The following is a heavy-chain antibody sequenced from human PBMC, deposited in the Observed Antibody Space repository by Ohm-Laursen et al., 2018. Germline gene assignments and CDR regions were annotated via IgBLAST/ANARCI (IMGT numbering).Heavy chain of an antibody. CDR2: MYYSGST. CDR3: ARDGGGAGVYFEY. D-gene: IGHD1-26*01. CDR1: GGSVNSGNNY. J-gene: IGHJ4*02. V-gene: IGHV4-61*01. Sequence: SETLSLTCTVSGGSVNSGNNYWNWIRQPPGKGLEWIGYMYYSGSTNYNPSLKSRVTISLDTSKKQFSLKLSSVTAADTAVYYCARDGGGAGVYFEYWGQGTLVTVSS.